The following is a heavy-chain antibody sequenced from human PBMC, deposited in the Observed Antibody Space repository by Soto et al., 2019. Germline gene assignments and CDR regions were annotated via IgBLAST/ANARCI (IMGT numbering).Heavy chain of an antibody. V-gene: IGHV3-23*01. CDR2: ISGSGGST. CDR3: ATHSSVNGYFDY. Sequence: EVQLLESGGGLVQPGGSLRLSCAASGFTFSSYAMSWVRQAPGKGLEWVSGISGSGGSTYYADSVKGRFTISRDNAKKTLDGQMNSLRAEYTAVYYCATHSSVNGYFDYWGQGNLVTVS. D-gene: IGHD3-22*01. J-gene: IGHJ4*02. CDR1: GFTFSSYA.